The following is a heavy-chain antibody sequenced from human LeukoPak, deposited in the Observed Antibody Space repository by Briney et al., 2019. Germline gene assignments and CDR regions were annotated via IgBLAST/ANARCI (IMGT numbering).Heavy chain of an antibody. J-gene: IGHJ4*02. CDR1: GFTFSTYW. V-gene: IGHV3-7*01. CDR3: ARDQGYCSSTSCYRGFDY. CDR2: IKQEGSKK. Sequence: GGSLRLSCAASGFTFSTYWMSWVRQAPGKGLEWVANIKQEGSKKYDVDSVKGRFTISRDNAKNLLYLQMNSLRAEDTAVYYCARDQGYCSSTSCYRGFDYWGQGTLVTVSS. D-gene: IGHD2-2*02.